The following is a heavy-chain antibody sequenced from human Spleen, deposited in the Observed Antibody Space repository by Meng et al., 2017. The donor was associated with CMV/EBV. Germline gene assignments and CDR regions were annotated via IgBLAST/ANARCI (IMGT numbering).Heavy chain of an antibody. CDR3: ANRVGIGVAGNG. D-gene: IGHD6-19*01. J-gene: IGHJ4*02. Sequence: GESLKISCAGFNFNNFALHWVRQAPGKGLEWVAFIRYDGSNKYYADSVKGRFTISRDNSKNTLYLQMNSLRAEDTAVYYCANRVGIGVAGNGGGQGTLVTVSS. V-gene: IGHV3-30*02. CDR2: IRYDGSNK. CDR1: FNFNNFA.